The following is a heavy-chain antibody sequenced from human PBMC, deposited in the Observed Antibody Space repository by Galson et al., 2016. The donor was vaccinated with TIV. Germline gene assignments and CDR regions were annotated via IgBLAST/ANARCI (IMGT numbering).Heavy chain of an antibody. D-gene: IGHD3-10*01. CDR2: INPIFGTA. V-gene: IGHV1-69*06. J-gene: IGHJ4*02. CDR3: ARGRGYSFGSGSAYFDD. Sequence: SVKVSCKASGGIFSNFVISWVRQAPGQGLEWMGSINPIFGTANYAQKFQGRVTITADTSTSTFYMDLSSLGSEDTAIYYCARGRGYSFGSGSAYFDDWGKGSLVTVSA. CDR1: GGIFSNFV.